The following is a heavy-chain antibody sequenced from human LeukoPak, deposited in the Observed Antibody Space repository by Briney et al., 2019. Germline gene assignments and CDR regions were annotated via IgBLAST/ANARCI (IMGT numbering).Heavy chain of an antibody. J-gene: IGHJ3*02. D-gene: IGHD1-14*01. CDR1: GGSISSYY. CDR2: IYYGGST. V-gene: IGHV4-59*08. CDR3: ARRIAPYTFDI. Sequence: SETLSLTCTVSGGSISSYYWSWLRQSPGKGLEWIGDIYYGGSTTYNPSLKSRVTISVDTSKNQFSLKLSSVTAADTAVYYCARRIAPYTFDIWGQGTMVTVSS.